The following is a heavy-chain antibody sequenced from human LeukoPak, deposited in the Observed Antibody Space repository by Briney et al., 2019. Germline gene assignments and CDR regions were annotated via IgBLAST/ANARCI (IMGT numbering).Heavy chain of an antibody. V-gene: IGHV3-21*01. J-gene: IGHJ4*02. D-gene: IGHD2-15*01. CDR2: ISGSGGST. CDR3: ARDAGSPN. CDR1: GFTFSSYS. Sequence: GSLRLSWAASGFTFSSYSMSWVRQAPGKGLEWVSAISGSGGSTYYADSVKGRFTISRDNAKNSLYLQMNSLRAEDTAVYYCARDAGSPNWGQGTLVAVSS.